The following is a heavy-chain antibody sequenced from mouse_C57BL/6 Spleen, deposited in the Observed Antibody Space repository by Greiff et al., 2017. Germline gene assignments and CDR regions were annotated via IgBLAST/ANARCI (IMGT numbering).Heavy chain of an antibody. CDR1: GYSITSGYY. Sequence: EVQLQESGPGLVKPSQSLSLTCSVTGYSITSGYYWNWIRQFPGNKLEWMGYISYDGSNNYNPSLKNRITVTRDTSKNQLCLKLNSVTTEDTATYYCAREETGRGFAGWGKGTLVTVAA. V-gene: IGHV3-6*01. D-gene: IGHD4-1*01. J-gene: IGHJ3*01. CDR2: ISYDGSN. CDR3: AREETGRGFAG.